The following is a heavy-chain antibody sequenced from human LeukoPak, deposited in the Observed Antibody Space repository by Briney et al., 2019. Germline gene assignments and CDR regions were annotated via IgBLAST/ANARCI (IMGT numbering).Heavy chain of an antibody. CDR1: GFTFDDYG. CDR3: ARGPTPLHNS. V-gene: IGHV3-20*04. J-gene: IGHJ4*02. CDR2: INWNGGST. Sequence: PGGSLILSCAASGFTFDDYGMSWVRQAPGKGLEWVSGINWNGGSTGYADSVKGRFTISRDNAKNSLYLQMNSLRAEDTAVYYCARGPTPLHNSWGQGTLVTVSS.